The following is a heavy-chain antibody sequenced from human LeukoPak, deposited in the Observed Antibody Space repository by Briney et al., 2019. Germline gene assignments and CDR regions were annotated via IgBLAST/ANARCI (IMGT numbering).Heavy chain of an antibody. CDR1: GDNVSSNSAA. V-gene: IGHV6-1*01. D-gene: IGHD3-10*01. Sequence: SQTLSLTCAISGDNVSSNSAAWNWIRQSPSRGLEWLGRTYYRSKWYNDYAVSVKSRITISPDTSKNQFSLQLNSVTPEDTAVYYCTRGETRVGTSFDYWGQGTLVTVSS. CDR2: TYYRSKWYN. J-gene: IGHJ4*02. CDR3: TRGETRVGTSFDY.